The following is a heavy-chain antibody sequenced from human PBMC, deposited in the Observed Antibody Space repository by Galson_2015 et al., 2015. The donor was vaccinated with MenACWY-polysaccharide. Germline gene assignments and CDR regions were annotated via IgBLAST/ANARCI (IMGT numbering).Heavy chain of an antibody. Sequence: SETLSLTCTVSGGSLSGSYWSWTRQPPGKGLEWIGYIYYSGSTNYNPSLKSRVIMSLDISKNQFSLKLSSVTAADTAVYYCARSGTSTSWLYYYYGMDVWGQGTTVTVSS. CDR3: ARSGTSTSWLYYYYGMDV. D-gene: IGHD2-2*01. V-gene: IGHV4-59*01. CDR2: IYYSGST. J-gene: IGHJ6*02. CDR1: GGSLSGSY.